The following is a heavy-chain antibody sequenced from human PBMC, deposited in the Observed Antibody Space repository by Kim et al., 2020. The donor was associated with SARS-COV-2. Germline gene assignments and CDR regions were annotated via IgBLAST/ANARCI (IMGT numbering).Heavy chain of an antibody. Sequence: GGSLRLSCAASGFTFSSYGMHWVRQAPGKGLEWVAVIWYDGSNKYYADSVKGRFTISRDNSKNTLYLQMNSLRAEDTAVYYCARGGRDGYNYYYGMDVWGQGTTVTVSS. D-gene: IGHD2-15*01. CDR1: GFTFSSYG. V-gene: IGHV3-33*01. J-gene: IGHJ6*02. CDR2: IWYDGSNK. CDR3: ARGGRDGYNYYYGMDV.